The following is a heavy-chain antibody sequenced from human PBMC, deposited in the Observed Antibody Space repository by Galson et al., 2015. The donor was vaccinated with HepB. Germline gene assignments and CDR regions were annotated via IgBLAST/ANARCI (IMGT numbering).Heavy chain of an antibody. Sequence: SLRLSCAASGFIFSSYGMNWVRQAPGEGLEWVSSISSSSSYIYYADSVKGRFTITRDNAKNSPYLQMNSLRAEDTAVYYCASLGLGYCSSTSCSGGDFDYWGQGTLVTVSS. J-gene: IGHJ4*02. CDR3: ASLGLGYCSSTSCSGGDFDY. D-gene: IGHD2-2*01. V-gene: IGHV3-21*01. CDR2: ISSSSSYI. CDR1: GFIFSSYG.